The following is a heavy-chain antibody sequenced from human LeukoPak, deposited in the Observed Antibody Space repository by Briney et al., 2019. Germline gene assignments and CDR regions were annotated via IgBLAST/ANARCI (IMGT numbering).Heavy chain of an antibody. CDR2: INPNSGGT. CDR3: ARDLASVAVTTSDY. J-gene: IGHJ4*02. D-gene: IGHD4-17*01. V-gene: IGHV1-2*02. CDR1: GYTFTGSY. Sequence: ASVKVSCKASGYTFTGSYMHWVRQAPGQGLEWMGWINPNSGGTNYAQKFQGRVTMTRDTSISTAYMELSRLRSEDTAVYYCARDLASVAVTTSDYWGQGTLVTVSS.